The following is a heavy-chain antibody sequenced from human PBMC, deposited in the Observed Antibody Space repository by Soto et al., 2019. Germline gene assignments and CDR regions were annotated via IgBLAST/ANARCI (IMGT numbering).Heavy chain of an antibody. J-gene: IGHJ5*02. D-gene: IGHD3-3*01. CDR3: ARDIPGDFWSGYYEDWFDP. CDR2: IIPIFGTA. V-gene: IGHV1-69*06. Sequence: GAAVKVSCKASGCTFSSYAISWVRQAPGQGLEWMGGIIPIFGTANYAQKFQGRVTITADKSTSTAYMELSSLRSEDTAVYYCARDIPGDFWSGYYEDWFDPWGQGTLVTVSS. CDR1: GCTFSSYA.